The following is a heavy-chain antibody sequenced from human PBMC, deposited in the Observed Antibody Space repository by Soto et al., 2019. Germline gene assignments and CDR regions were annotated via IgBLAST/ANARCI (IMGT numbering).Heavy chain of an antibody. D-gene: IGHD3-10*01. J-gene: IGHJ4*02. CDR1: GFSFSNYE. CDR2: ISTSSSNR. Sequence: GGSLRLSCAASGFSFSNYEMNWVRQAPGKGLEWISYISTSSSNRYYADSVKGRFTISRDNAGSSLFLQMNGLRVEDTAVYYCARASAVQLDYWGQGALVTVSS. V-gene: IGHV3-48*03. CDR3: ARASAVQLDY.